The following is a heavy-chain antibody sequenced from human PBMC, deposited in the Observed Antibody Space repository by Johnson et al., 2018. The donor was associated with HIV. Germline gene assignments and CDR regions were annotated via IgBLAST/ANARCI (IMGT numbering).Heavy chain of an antibody. CDR3: ARDYTPYYDFWSGNGGVFDI. V-gene: IGHV3-30*04. Sequence: QVQLVESGGGVVQPGRSLRLSCAASGFTFSSYAMHWVRQAPGKGLEWVAVISYNASNQYYTDSVKGRFTISRDNSNNTMYLQMKSLRAEDTAMYFCARDYTPYYDFWSGNGGVFDIWGQGTMVTVSS. CDR1: GFTFSSYA. J-gene: IGHJ3*02. D-gene: IGHD3-3*01. CDR2: ISYNASNQ.